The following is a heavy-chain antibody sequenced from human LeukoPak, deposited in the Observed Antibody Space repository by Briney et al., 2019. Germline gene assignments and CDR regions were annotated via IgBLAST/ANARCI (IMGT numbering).Heavy chain of an antibody. CDR3: ARDVAVAGSHWFDP. D-gene: IGHD6-19*01. V-gene: IGHV1-69*05. CDR1: GGTFSSYA. CDR2: IIPIFGTA. Sequence: GASVKVSCKASGGTFSSYAISWVRRAPGQGLEWMGGIIPIFGTANYAQKFQGRVTMTTDTSTSTAYMELRSLRSDDTAVYYCARDVAVAGSHWFDPWGQGTLVTVSS. J-gene: IGHJ5*02.